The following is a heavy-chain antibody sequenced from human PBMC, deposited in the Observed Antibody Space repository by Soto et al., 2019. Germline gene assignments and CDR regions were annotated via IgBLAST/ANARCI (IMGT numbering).Heavy chain of an antibody. D-gene: IGHD1-20*01. CDR1: GFTFSGYG. CDR3: AKEGAYNWNYYYYYYMDV. Sequence: QVQLVESGGGVVQPGRSLRLSCAASGFTFSGYGMHWVRQAPGKGLEWVEVISYDGSNKYYADSVKGRFTISRDNSKNTLYLQMNSLRAEDTAVYYCAKEGAYNWNYYYYYYMDVWGKGTTVTVSS. V-gene: IGHV3-30*18. CDR2: ISYDGSNK. J-gene: IGHJ6*03.